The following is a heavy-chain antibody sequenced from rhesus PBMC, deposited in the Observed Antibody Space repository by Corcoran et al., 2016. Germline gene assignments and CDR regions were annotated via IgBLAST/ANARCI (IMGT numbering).Heavy chain of an antibody. CDR3: AVRCGDFDY. CDR1: GGSISDYYC. CDR2: IYGGSART. Sequence: QVQLQESGPGLVKPSETLSLTCAVYGGSISDYYCWSWLRPPPGKGLEWIGQIYGGSARTHYHPSLKSRVTVSKDTSKHQCSLKLSSGTAADTAVYDCAVRCGDFDYWGQGVLVTVSS. V-gene: IGHV4-143*01. D-gene: IGHD2-39*01. J-gene: IGHJ4*01.